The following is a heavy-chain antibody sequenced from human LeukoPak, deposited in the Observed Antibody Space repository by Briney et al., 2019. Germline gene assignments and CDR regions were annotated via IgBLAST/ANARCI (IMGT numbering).Heavy chain of an antibody. CDR3: AKDMGNSGYDSYYYGMDV. J-gene: IGHJ6*02. V-gene: IGHV3-9*01. CDR2: ISWNSGSI. D-gene: IGHD5-12*01. CDR1: GFTFDDYA. Sequence: RSLRLSCAASGFTFDDYAMHWVRQAPGKGLEWVSGISWNSGSIGYADSVKGRFTISRDNAKNSLYLQMNSLRAEDTALYYCAKDMGNSGYDSYYYGMDVWGQGTTVTVSS.